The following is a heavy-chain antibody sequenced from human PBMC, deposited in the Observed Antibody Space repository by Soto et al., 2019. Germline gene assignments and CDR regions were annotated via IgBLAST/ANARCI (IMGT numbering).Heavy chain of an antibody. CDR3: AKAARTTTLYTFDF. Sequence: EVQLLESGGALVQPGGSLRLSCAASGFTFSSFGMNWVRQAPGKGLEWVSLISDSGATTFHADSVKGRFTVSRDNSKNTLVLQMNSLRAEDTAVYYCAKAARTTTLYTFDFWGQGTLVTVSS. CDR2: ISDSGATT. J-gene: IGHJ4*02. V-gene: IGHV3-23*01. CDR1: GFTFSSFG. D-gene: IGHD1-1*01.